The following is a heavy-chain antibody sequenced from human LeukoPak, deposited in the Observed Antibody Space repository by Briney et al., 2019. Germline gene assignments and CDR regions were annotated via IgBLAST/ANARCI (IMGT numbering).Heavy chain of an antibody. V-gene: IGHV7-4-1*02. CDR1: GYTFTSYA. D-gene: IGHD3-22*01. CDR2: INTNAGNP. CDR3: ARDREELTMIVVVPHY. Sequence: GASVKVSCKASGYTFTSYAMNWVRQAPGQGLEWMGWINTNAGNPTYAQGFTGRFVFSLDTSVSTAYLQISSLKAEDTAVYYCARDREELTMIVVVPHYWGQGTLVTVSS. J-gene: IGHJ4*02.